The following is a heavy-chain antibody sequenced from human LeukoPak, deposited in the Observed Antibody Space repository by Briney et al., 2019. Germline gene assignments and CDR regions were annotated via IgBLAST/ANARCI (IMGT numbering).Heavy chain of an antibody. CDR2: IIPIFGTA. CDR3: ASGGMITYEVALGY. Sequence: ASVKVSCKASGGTFSSYAISWVRQAPGQGLEWVGGIIPIFGTANYAQKFQGRVTITADKSTSTAYMELSSLRSEDTAVYYCASGGMITYEVALGYWGQGTLVTVSS. D-gene: IGHD3-16*01. J-gene: IGHJ4*02. V-gene: IGHV1-69*06. CDR1: GGTFSSYA.